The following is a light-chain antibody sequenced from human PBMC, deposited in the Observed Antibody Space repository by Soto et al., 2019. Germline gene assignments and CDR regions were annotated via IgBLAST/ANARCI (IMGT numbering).Light chain of an antibody. V-gene: IGKV3-15*01. J-gene: IGKJ1*01. Sequence: EIVMTQSPATLSVSPGERATLSCRASQSVSSNLAWYQQKPGQAPRLLIYGASTRATGIPARFSGSGSGTEFTLTISSLQSEDFAVYCCQQYYRLPWTVGQGTKVDIK. CDR3: QQYYRLPWT. CDR1: QSVSSN. CDR2: GAS.